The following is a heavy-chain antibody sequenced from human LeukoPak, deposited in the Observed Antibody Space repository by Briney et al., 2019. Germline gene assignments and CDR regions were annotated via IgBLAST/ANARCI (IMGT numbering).Heavy chain of an antibody. CDR3: ARQTAGYYSPFDY. V-gene: IGHV3-7*01. Sequence: HSGGSLRLSCAASGFTFSTYWMSWVRQAPGKGLEWVANIKQDGSETHYLDSMKGRFTISRDNANNSVYLHMSNLRAEDSTVYFCARQTAGYYSPFDYWGQGTLVTVSS. CDR2: IKQDGSET. CDR1: GFTFSTYW. J-gene: IGHJ4*02. D-gene: IGHD3-9*01.